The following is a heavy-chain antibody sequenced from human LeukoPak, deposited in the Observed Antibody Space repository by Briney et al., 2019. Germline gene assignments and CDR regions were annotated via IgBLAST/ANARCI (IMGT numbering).Heavy chain of an antibody. CDR1: GFTFSDYY. V-gene: IGHV3-11*01. J-gene: IGHJ4*02. Sequence: GGSLRLSCAASGFTFSDYYMSWIRQAPGKGLEWVSYISSSGSTLYYADSVKGRFTISRDNAKNSLYLHMNSLRAEDTAVYYCARDLEQWLVSWDSWGQGTLVTVSS. D-gene: IGHD6-19*01. CDR3: ARDLEQWLVSWDS. CDR2: ISSSGSTL.